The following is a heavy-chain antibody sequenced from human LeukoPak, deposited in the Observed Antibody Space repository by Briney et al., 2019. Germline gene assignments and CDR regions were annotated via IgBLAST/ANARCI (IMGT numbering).Heavy chain of an antibody. CDR1: GFTFSNYA. J-gene: IGHJ6*04. D-gene: IGHD1-26*01. V-gene: IGHV3-23*01. Sequence: QTGGSLRLSCVASGFTFSNYAMSWVRQPPGKGLEWVSAISYSGGSTYYADSVKGRFTISRDNAKNSLYLQMNSLRAEDTAVYYCARAGAGGSYDVWGKGTTVTVSS. CDR3: ARAGAGGSYDV. CDR2: ISYSGGST.